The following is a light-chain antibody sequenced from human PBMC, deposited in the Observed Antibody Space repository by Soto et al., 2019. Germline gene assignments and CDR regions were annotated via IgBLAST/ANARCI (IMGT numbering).Light chain of an antibody. CDR3: HQYGSSPGT. Sequence: EIALTQSPGTLSLSPGERATLSCRASQSVTSNYLAWYQQKPGQAPRLLLFGASIRDTGIPVRFSGSGSGTDFTFTITRLEPEDFAVYYCHQYGSSPGTFGQGTKVDIK. J-gene: IGKJ1*01. CDR2: GAS. CDR1: QSVTSNY. V-gene: IGKV3-20*01.